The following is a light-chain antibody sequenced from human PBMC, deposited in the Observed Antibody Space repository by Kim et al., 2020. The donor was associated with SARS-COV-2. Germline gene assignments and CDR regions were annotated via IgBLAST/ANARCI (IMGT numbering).Light chain of an antibody. CDR2: EDS. Sequence: NFMLTQPHSVSESPGKTVTISCTRSSGSIDINYVHWYQQRPGSAPIIVIYEDSQRPSGIPDRFSGSIDSSSNSASLTISGLRTEDEADYYCQSYDSGILVFGGGTQLTVL. CDR3: QSYDSGILV. CDR1: SGSIDINY. J-gene: IGLJ7*01. V-gene: IGLV6-57*03.